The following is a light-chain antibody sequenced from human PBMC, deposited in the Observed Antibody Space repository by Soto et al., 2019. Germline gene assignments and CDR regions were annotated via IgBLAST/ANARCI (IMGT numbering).Light chain of an antibody. CDR3: CSFTSSNTHV. J-gene: IGLJ1*01. V-gene: IGLV2-23*02. Sequence: LTQPASLSGSPGQSITISCTGTSSDFGNYNLVSWYQQHPGKVPKLILFEVNKRPSGVSGRFSGSKSGNTASLTISGLQAEDEADYYCCSFTSSNTHVFGTGTKVTVL. CDR2: EVN. CDR1: SSDFGNYNL.